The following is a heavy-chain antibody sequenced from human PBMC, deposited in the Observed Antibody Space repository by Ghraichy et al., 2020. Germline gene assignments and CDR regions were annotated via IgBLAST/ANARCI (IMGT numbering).Heavy chain of an antibody. D-gene: IGHD6-19*01. CDR1: GGSISSYY. CDR3: ASISSGWHFDY. CDR2: IYYSGST. Sequence: SETLSLTCTVSGGSISSYYWSWIRQPPGKGLEWIGYIYYSGSTNYNPSLKSRVTISVDTSKNQFSLKLSSVTAADTAVYYCASISSGWHFDYWGQGTLVTVSS. V-gene: IGHV4-59*01. J-gene: IGHJ4*02.